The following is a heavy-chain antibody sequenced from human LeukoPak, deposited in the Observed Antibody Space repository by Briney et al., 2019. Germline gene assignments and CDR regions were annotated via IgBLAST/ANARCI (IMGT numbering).Heavy chain of an antibody. J-gene: IGHJ1*01. CDR3: ARDHSSDWYSLVVTSEYFQH. V-gene: IGHV3-48*02. CDR1: GFTFRSYS. CDR2: ISSRSSRI. Sequence: PGGSLRLSCAASGFTFRSYSMNWVRRCPGKGREGVSFISSRSSRIYYADSVKGRFTISRDHAKNSLYLQMNSLRDEDTAMYYCARDHSSDWYSLVVTSEYFQHWGQGTLVTVSS. D-gene: IGHD6-19*01.